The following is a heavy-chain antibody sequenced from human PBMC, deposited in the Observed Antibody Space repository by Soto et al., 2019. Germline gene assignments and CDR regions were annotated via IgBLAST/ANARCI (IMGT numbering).Heavy chain of an antibody. CDR2: INPNSGGT. Sequence: ASVKVSCKASGYTFSDYYIHWVRQAPGQGLEWMGWINPNSGGTKYAPKFQGGVTMTRDTSITTAYMELSRLRSGDTAVYYCAREQATAKPEVVEFLGQGTLFTLCS. CDR1: GYTFSDYY. CDR3: AREQATAKPEVVEF. V-gene: IGHV1-2*02. D-gene: IGHD1-1*01. J-gene: IGHJ4*02.